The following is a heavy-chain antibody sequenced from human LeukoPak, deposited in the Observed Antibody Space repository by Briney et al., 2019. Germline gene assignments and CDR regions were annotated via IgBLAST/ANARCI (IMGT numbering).Heavy chain of an antibody. Sequence: ASVKVSCKASGYTFSGFYIHWVRQAPGQGLEWMGWINPNSGVTNYAQKLQGRVTITRDTSIDTAYMQLSRLRSDDTAVYYCAKDRYGDYEAPFHFYMDAWGRGTTVTVSS. D-gene: IGHD5-12*01. V-gene: IGHV1-2*02. CDR3: AKDRYGDYEAPFHFYMDA. J-gene: IGHJ6*03. CDR2: INPNSGVT. CDR1: GYTFSGFY.